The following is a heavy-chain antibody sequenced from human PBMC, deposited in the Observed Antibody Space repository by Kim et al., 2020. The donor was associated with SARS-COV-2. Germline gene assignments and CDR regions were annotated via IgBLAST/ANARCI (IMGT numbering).Heavy chain of an antibody. V-gene: IGHV3-23*05. CDR3: AKNPTSFSPYDFDP. Sequence: YGDSVRGRFTLSRDNSKSTLLLQMDSLRAEDTAVYYCAKNPTSFSPYDFDPWGRGTLVTVSS. J-gene: IGHJ5*02. D-gene: IGHD3-22*01.